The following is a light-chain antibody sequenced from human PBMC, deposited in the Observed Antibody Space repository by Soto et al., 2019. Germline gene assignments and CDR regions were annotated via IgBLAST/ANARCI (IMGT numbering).Light chain of an antibody. CDR1: QSVSSSY. CDR3: QQYGSSPPKT. Sequence: GLTQSPGTLSLSPGERATLSCRASQSVSSSYLAWYQQKPGQAPRLLIYGASSRATGIPDRFSGSGSGTDFTLTISRLEPEDFAVYYCQQYGSSPPKTFGQGTNVDIK. J-gene: IGKJ1*01. V-gene: IGKV3-20*01. CDR2: GAS.